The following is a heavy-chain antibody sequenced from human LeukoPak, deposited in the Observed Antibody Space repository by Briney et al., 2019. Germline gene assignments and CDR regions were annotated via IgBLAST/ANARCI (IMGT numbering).Heavy chain of an antibody. D-gene: IGHD6-6*01. CDR3: ARDISIAARGKYYYYGMDV. V-gene: IGHV1-46*01. Sequence: ASVTVSCKASGYTFTSYYMHWVRQAPGQGLEWMGIINPSGGSTSYAQKFQGRVTMTRDTSTSTVYMELSSLRSEDTAVYYCARDISIAARGKYYYYGMDVWGQGTTVTVSS. CDR2: INPSGGST. CDR1: GYTFTSYY. J-gene: IGHJ6*02.